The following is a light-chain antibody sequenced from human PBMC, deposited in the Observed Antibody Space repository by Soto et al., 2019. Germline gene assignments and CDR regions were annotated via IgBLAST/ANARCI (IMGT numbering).Light chain of an antibody. CDR3: SSYTISSTNV. CDR2: DVS. V-gene: IGLV2-14*01. Sequence: QSALTQPASVSGSPGQSIAISCTGTSSDVGGYNYVSWYQQHPGKAPKLLINDVSNRPSGVSSRFSGSKSGNTASLTISGLQAEDEADYYCSSYTISSTNVFGTGTKDTVL. CDR1: SSDVGGYNY. J-gene: IGLJ1*01.